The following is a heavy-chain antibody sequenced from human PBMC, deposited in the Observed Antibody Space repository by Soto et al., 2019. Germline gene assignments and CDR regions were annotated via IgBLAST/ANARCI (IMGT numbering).Heavy chain of an antibody. CDR3: ARGLGAYGDPTIDY. CDR1: GFTFSSYA. D-gene: IGHD4-17*01. Sequence: EVQLLESGGGLVQPGGSLRLSCAASGFTFSSYAMSWVRQAPGKGLEWVSAISGSGGSTYYADSVKGRFTISRDNSKNTLYLQMNSLRAEDTAVYYCARGLGAYGDPTIDYWGQGTLVTVSS. CDR2: ISGSGGST. J-gene: IGHJ4*02. V-gene: IGHV3-23*01.